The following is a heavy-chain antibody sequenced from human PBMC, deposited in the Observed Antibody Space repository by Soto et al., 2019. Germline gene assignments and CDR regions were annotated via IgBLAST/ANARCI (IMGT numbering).Heavy chain of an antibody. CDR1: GGSISSGGYY. Sequence: LCGGSISSGGYYWSWIRQHPGKGLEWIGYIYYSGSTYYNPSLKSRVTISVDTSKNQFSLKLSSVTAVDTAVYYCARTVGYCSGGSCYNFDYWGQGTLVTVSS. CDR3: ARTVGYCSGGSCYNFDY. D-gene: IGHD2-15*01. V-gene: IGHV4-31*02. CDR2: IYYSGST. J-gene: IGHJ4*02.